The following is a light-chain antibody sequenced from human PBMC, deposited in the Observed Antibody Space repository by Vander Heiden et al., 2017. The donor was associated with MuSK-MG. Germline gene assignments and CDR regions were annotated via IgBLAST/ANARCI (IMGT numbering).Light chain of an antibody. CDR2: RDT. J-gene: IGLJ2*01. CDR3: QVWDSSVI. V-gene: IGLV3-9*01. Sequence: SYELTQPLSVSVALGQTARIPCGGNNIGDSDVHRSQQKPGQVPVLVIVRDTNRPSGIPERVSGSTSGNTATLTISRAQAGDEADYYYQVWDSSVIFGGGTKLTVL. CDR1: NIGDSD.